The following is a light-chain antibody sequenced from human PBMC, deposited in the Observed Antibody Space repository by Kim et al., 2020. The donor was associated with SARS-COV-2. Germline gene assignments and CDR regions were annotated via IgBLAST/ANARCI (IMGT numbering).Light chain of an antibody. J-gene: IGKJ3*01. CDR1: KDISNY. CDR3: QQYDNLFT. Sequence: SADVGDRITSTGQASKDISNYLNEDQQKTGKAPKLLIYDASKLETGVPSRFSGCGSETDFTFSIRRLQHEAIETYYCQQYDNLFTFGPGTKLDIK. CDR2: DAS. V-gene: IGKV1-33*01.